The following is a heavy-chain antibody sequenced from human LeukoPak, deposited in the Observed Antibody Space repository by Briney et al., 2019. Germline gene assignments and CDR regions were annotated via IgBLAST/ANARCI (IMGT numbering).Heavy chain of an antibody. J-gene: IGHJ3*01. V-gene: IGHV4-34*01. CDR2: INHSGST. D-gene: IGHD1-26*01. CDR1: GGSFSGYY. Sequence: SETLSLTCAVYGGSFSGYYWSWIRQPPGKGLEWIGEINHSGSTNYNPSLKSRVTISVDTSKNQFSLKLSSVTAADTAVYYCARDGSSEIYAFDFRGQGTMVTVSS. CDR3: ARDGSSEIYAFDF.